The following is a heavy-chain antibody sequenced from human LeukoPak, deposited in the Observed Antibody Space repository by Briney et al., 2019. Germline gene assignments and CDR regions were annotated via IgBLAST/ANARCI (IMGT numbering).Heavy chain of an antibody. CDR1: GGTFSSYA. V-gene: IGHV1-69*13. CDR3: ASTSHYYGMDV. J-gene: IGHJ6*02. Sequence: GASVNVSCKASGGTFSSYAISWVRQAPGQGLEWMGGIIPIFGTANYAQKFQGRVTVTADESTSTAYMELSSLRSEDTAVYYCASTSHYYGMDVWGQGTTVTVSS. CDR2: IIPIFGTA.